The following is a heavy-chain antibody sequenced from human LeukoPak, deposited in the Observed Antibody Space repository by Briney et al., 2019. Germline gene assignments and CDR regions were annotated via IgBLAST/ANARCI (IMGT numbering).Heavy chain of an antibody. CDR2: ISNGGYAT. J-gene: IGHJ5*02. V-gene: IGHV3-7*03. CDR1: GFTFSSYG. CDR3: TRENYVPDS. Sequence: GGSLRLSCVASGFTFSSYGMHWVRQTPGKGLEWVASISNGGYATYYVDSVRGRFTISRDDAKNSLFLQMNGLGADDTAVYYCTRENYVPDSWGQGTLVTVSS. D-gene: IGHD3-10*02.